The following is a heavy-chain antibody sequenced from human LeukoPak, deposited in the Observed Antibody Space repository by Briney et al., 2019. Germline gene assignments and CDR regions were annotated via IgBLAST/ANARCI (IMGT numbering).Heavy chain of an antibody. CDR2: MNPNSGNT. CDR1: GYTFTSYD. J-gene: IGHJ6*02. Sequence: GASVKVSCKASGYTFTSYDINWVRQATGQGLEWMVWMNPNSGNTGYAQKFQGRVTITTDTSTSTAYMELRSLRSDDTAVYYCARDLGVPPNYYYYGMDVWGQGTTVTVSS. D-gene: IGHD3-16*01. V-gene: IGHV1-8*03. CDR3: ARDLGVPPNYYYYGMDV.